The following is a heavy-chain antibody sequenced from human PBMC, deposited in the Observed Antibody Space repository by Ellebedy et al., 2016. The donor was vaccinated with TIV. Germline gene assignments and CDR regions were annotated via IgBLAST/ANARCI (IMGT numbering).Heavy chain of an antibody. V-gene: IGHV4-31*03. Sequence: SETLSLTXSVSGDSVTSGSYYWTWIRQRPGRGLAWIGYISNTGKTYYNSSLKSRVDISLDTSENQFSLKLSSMTAADAAVYYCAREWQLLPYSVLNVWGQGTVVTVSS. CDR2: ISNTGKT. J-gene: IGHJ3*01. D-gene: IGHD5-24*01. CDR1: GDSVTSGSYY. CDR3: AREWQLLPYSVLNV.